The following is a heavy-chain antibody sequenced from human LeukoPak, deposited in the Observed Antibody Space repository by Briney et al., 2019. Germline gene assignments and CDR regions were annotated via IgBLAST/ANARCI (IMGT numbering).Heavy chain of an antibody. CDR1: GYTFTSYG. CDR3: ARDGRGGGSSSCGY. V-gene: IGHV1-18*01. J-gene: IGHJ4*02. CDR2: ISAYNGNT. D-gene: IGHD6-13*01. Sequence: GASVKVSCKASGYTFTSYGISWVRQAPGQGLEWMGWISAYNGNTNFAQKLQGRVTMTTDTSTSTAYMELRSLRSDDTAVYYCARDGRGGGSSSCGYWGQGTLVTVSS.